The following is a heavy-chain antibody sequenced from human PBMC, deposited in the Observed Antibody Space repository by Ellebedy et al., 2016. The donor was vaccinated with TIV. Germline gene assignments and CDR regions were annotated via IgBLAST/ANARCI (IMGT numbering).Heavy chain of an antibody. CDR3: AREEITMRGDWFDP. CDR1: GYTLTELS. Sequence: ASVKVSCKVSGYTLTELSMHWVRQAPGKGLEWMGGFDPEDGETIYAQKFQGRVTMTEDTSTDTAYMELSRLRFDNTAVYSCAREEITMRGDWFDPWGQGTLVTVSS. CDR2: FDPEDGET. J-gene: IGHJ5*02. D-gene: IGHD3-22*01. V-gene: IGHV1-24*01.